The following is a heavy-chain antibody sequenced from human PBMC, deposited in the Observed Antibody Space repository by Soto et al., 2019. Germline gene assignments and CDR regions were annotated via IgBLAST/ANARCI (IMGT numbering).Heavy chain of an antibody. CDR3: AREPRYCRGDSCSITGDAYDI. CDR1: GFIVSDTY. CDR2: ISNRGDT. J-gene: IGHJ3*02. V-gene: IGHV3-66*01. D-gene: IGHD2-15*01. Sequence: EVQLVESGGGLVQPGGSLRLSCKASGFIVSDTYVNWVRQAPGKGLEWVSVISNRGDTHYADSVRGRFSLSREISANTVYHQMNNLRVEDTTVYYCAREPRYCRGDSCSITGDAYDIWGQGKMVTVSS.